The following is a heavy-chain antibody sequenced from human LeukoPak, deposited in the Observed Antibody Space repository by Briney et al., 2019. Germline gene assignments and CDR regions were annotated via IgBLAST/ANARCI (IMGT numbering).Heavy chain of an antibody. CDR2: ISTKSDYI. CDR3: ARDTYYYNSSAFYHYYYGMDV. CDR1: GFTFRYYS. D-gene: IGHD3-22*01. Sequence: PGGSLRLSCAGSGFTFRYYSMTWVRQAPGKGLEWVSSISTKSDYIHYADSVKGRFTISRDNANNSVYLQMNSLTAEDTAVYYCARDTYYYNSSAFYHYYYGMDVWGQGTTVTVSS. J-gene: IGHJ6*02. V-gene: IGHV3-21*01.